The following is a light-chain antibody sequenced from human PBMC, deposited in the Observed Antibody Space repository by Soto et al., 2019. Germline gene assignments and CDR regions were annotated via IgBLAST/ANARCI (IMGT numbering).Light chain of an antibody. CDR3: QQYDKWPLT. CDR2: GAS. V-gene: IGKV3-15*01. CDR1: QTVTTN. Sequence: ERVMTQSPVTLSVSPGERATLSCRTSQTVTTNLAWYQQKPGQAPRLLIYGASTRATGTPARFSGSGSGTDFTLTISSLQSEDFALYYCQQYDKWPLTFGQGTRLEIK. J-gene: IGKJ5*01.